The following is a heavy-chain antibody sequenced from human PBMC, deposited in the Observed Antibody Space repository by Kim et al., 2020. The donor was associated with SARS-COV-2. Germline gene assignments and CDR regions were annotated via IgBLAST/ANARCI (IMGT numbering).Heavy chain of an antibody. V-gene: IGHV1-69*13. CDR1: GGTFSSYA. CDR2: IIPIFGTA. D-gene: IGHD4-17*01. CDR3: ATRVTTPYYYYYGMDV. J-gene: IGHJ6*02. Sequence: SVKVSCKASGGTFSSYAISWVRQAPGQGLEWMGGIIPIFGTANYAQKFQGRVTITADESTSTAYMELSSLRSEDTAVYYCATRVTTPYYYYYGMDVWGQGTTVTVSS.